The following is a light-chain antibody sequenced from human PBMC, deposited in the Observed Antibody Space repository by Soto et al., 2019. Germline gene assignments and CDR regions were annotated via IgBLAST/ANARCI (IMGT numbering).Light chain of an antibody. Sequence: EIVLTQSPATLSLSPGERATLSCRASQSVRSYIAWYQQKPGQAPRLLIYDASNRATGIPARFSGSGSGTDFTLTISSLEPEDFAVYYCLQRSNWLTFGGGTKVEIK. V-gene: IGKV3-11*01. CDR1: QSVRSY. CDR2: DAS. J-gene: IGKJ4*01. CDR3: LQRSNWLT.